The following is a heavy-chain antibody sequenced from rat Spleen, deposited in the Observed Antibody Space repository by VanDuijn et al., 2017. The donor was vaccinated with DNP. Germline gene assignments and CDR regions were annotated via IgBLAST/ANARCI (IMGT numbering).Heavy chain of an antibody. Sequence: EVQLVESGGDLVQPGRSLKLSCATSGFTFSNFGMHWLRQARTKGLEWVASISPSGDRTYYRDSVKGRFTISRDDAKSNLCLQMDSLRSGDTATYYCSTRRDGPLYWYFDFWGPGTMVTVSS. CDR3: STRRDGPLYWYFDF. V-gene: IGHV5-19*01. CDR1: GFTFSNFG. CDR2: ISPSGDRT. J-gene: IGHJ1*01. D-gene: IGHD1-11*01.